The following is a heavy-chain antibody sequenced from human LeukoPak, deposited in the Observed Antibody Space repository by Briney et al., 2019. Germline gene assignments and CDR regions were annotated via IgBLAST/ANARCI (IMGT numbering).Heavy chain of an antibody. CDR2: IYYSGST. J-gene: IGHJ5*02. CDR3: ARPPFCSGGSCYSGWFDP. CDR1: GGSISSGDYY. V-gene: IGHV4-39*01. D-gene: IGHD2-15*01. Sequence: PSETLSLTCTVSGGSISSGDYYWHWIRQPPGKGLEWIGSIYYSGSTYYNPSLKSRVTISVDTSKNQFSLKLSSVTAADTAVYYCARPPFCSGGSCYSGWFDPWGQGTLVTVSS.